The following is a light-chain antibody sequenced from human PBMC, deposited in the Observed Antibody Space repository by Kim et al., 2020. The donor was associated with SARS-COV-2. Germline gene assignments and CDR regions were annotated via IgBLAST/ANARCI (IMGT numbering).Light chain of an antibody. V-gene: IGLV3-19*01. CDR1: SLRSYY. Sequence: SSELTQDPVVSVALGQTVRITCQGDSLRSYYATWYQQKPRQAPVLVIYGRNTRPSGIPDRFSGSASGNTASLTISGTQAEDEADFYCQFRDSGGNVGFGG. J-gene: IGLJ2*01. CDR2: GRN. CDR3: QFRDSGGNVG.